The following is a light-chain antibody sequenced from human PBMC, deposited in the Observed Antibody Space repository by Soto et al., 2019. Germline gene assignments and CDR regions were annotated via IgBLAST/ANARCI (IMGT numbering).Light chain of an antibody. CDR2: DES. V-gene: IGKV3-11*01. CDR3: QKHTNWPLT. CDR1: QSVSSF. J-gene: IGKJ4*01. Sequence: EIVLTQSPATLSLSPGEGATLSCRASQSVSSFLAWYQQKTGQAPRILIYDESNRATGIPDRFSGSGSGTDLNLTISRLEPEDFAVYYCQKHTNWPLTCGGGTKVDIK.